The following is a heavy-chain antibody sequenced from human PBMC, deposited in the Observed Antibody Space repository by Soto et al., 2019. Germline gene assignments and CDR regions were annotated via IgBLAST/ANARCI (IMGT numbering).Heavy chain of an antibody. J-gene: IGHJ4*02. CDR2: ISYDGSNK. CDR3: ARDPGRYCTNGVCYHDY. CDR1: GFTFSSYA. Sequence: PGGSLRLSCAASGFTFSSYAMHWVRQAPGKGLEWVAVISYDGSNKYYADSVKGRFTISRDNSKNTLYLQMNSLRAEDTAVYYCARDPGRYCTNGVCYHDYWGQGTLVTVSS. V-gene: IGHV3-30-3*01. D-gene: IGHD2-8*01.